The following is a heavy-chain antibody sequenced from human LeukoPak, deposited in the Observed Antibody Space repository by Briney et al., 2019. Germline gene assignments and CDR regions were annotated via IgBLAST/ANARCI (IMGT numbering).Heavy chain of an antibody. Sequence: SLTCTVSRVSISSSGYYWSWIRQAPGKGLECFGTIYYSGSTYYNPSLKSRVTISVDTSKNQFSLKLSSVTAADTAVYYCANYGSGSYWGQGTLVTVSS. J-gene: IGHJ4*02. CDR1: RVSISSSGYY. CDR3: ANYGSGSY. V-gene: IGHV4-39*01. D-gene: IGHD3-10*01. CDR2: IYYSGST.